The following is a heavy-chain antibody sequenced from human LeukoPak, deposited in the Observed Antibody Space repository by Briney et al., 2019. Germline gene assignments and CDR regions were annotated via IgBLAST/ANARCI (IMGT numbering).Heavy chain of an antibody. Sequence: PGGSLRLSCTTSGFTFRSSSFNWVRQVPGKGLEWVASISSSGSYKYYADSVEGRFTISRDNAKDSLFLQMDSLRVEDTAVYFCARELGNGDTYANVPLGHWGQGTLVTASS. CDR1: GFTFRSSS. D-gene: IGHD5-18*01. CDR2: ISSSGSYK. J-gene: IGHJ4*02. CDR3: ARELGNGDTYANVPLGH. V-gene: IGHV3-21*01.